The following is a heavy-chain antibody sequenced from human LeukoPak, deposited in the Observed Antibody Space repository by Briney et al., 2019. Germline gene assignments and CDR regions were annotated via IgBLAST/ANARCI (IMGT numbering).Heavy chain of an antibody. V-gene: IGHV3-53*01. CDR2: IYSGGST. Sequence: GGSLRLSCAASGFSVSNNYMSWVRQAPGKGLEWVSVIYSGGSTDYADSVKGRFTISRDNAKNSLYLQMNSLRAEDTAVYYCARAGVSKYYFDYWGQGTLVTVSS. D-gene: IGHD3-10*01. J-gene: IGHJ4*02. CDR1: GFSVSNNY. CDR3: ARAGVSKYYFDY.